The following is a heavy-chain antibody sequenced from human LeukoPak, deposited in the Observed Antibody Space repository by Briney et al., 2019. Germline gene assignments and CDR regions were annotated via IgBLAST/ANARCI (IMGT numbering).Heavy chain of an antibody. V-gene: IGHV4-39*01. J-gene: IGHJ3*02. D-gene: IGHD6-13*01. CDR1: GGPISSSSYY. CDR3: ASLIAAALRGAFDS. CDR2: IYYSGST. Sequence: SETLSLTCTVSGGPISSSSYYWGWIRQPPGKGLEWIGSIYYSGSTYYNPSLKSRVTISVDTSKNQFSLKLSSVTAADTAVYYCASLIAAALRGAFDSWGQGTMVTVSS.